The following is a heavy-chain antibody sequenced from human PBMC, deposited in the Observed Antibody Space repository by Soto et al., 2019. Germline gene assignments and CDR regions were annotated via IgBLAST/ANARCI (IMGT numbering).Heavy chain of an antibody. V-gene: IGHV3-33*05. Sequence: QVQLVESGGGVFQPGTSLRLSCVGSGFTFRSYVIHWVRQAPGKVLEWVALTSYDGSNNFYGDSVKGRFTISRDNARNTVELQMDSLRVEDTALYYFARWGTTGGLDVWGQGTLVSVSS. CDR3: ARWGTTGGLDV. CDR2: TSYDGSNN. J-gene: IGHJ4*02. CDR1: GFTFRSYV. D-gene: IGHD3-16*01.